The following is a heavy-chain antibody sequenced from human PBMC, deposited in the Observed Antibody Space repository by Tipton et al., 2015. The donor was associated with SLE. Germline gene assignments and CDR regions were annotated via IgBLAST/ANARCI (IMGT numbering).Heavy chain of an antibody. Sequence: GSLRLSCAASGFSFDTYSMNWVRQAPGKGLEWVSSISTSSSYIYYADSLKDRFTISRDNAKKSLYLQMDSLRAEDTAVYYCARDRLDLNAVLEWSNDAFDLWGQGTMVTVSS. CDR2: ISTSSSYI. CDR3: ARDRLDLNAVLEWSNDAFDL. D-gene: IGHD3-3*01. V-gene: IGHV3-21*01. J-gene: IGHJ3*01. CDR1: GFSFDTYS.